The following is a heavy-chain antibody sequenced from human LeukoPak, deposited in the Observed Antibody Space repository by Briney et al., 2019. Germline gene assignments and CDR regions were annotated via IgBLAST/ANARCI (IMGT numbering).Heavy chain of an antibody. CDR2: IIPILGIA. Sequence: GASVNVSCKASGGTFSSYAISWVRQAPGQGLEWMGRIIPILGIANYAQKFQGRATITADKSTSTAYMELSSLRSEDTAVYYCAAPFCSSTSCPRYYYYGMDVWGQGTTVTVSS. J-gene: IGHJ6*02. CDR3: AAPFCSSTSCPRYYYYGMDV. D-gene: IGHD2-2*01. V-gene: IGHV1-69*04. CDR1: GGTFSSYA.